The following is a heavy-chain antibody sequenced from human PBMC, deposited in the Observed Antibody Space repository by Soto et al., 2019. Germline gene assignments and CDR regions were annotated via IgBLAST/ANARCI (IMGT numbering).Heavy chain of an antibody. Sequence: QITLTESGPTLVKPTQTLTLTCTFSGFSLATPGVGVGWIRQSPGEALAWLALIYWDDDKRYSPSLRSRLTLTNDSSSDQVLLSLTNRDPVDTAPYFCAIHECRRKGKNYAAGSYRFNWFDPWGQGTLVTVSS. CDR2: IYWDDDK. CDR3: AIHECRRKGKNYAAGSYRFNWFDP. V-gene: IGHV2-5*02. CDR1: GFSLATPGVG. D-gene: IGHD3-16*02. J-gene: IGHJ5*02.